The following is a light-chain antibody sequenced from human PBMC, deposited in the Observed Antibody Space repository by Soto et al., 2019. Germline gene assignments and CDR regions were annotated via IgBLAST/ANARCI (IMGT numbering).Light chain of an antibody. CDR2: GAS. Sequence: EILMTQSPATLSASPWERATLSCRASQSVGRNLAWYQQKPGQAPRLLIFGASNRATGIPARFSGSGSGTEFTLTISSLQSEDFAVYYCQQYNNWPTWTFGQGTKVEIK. CDR3: QQYNNWPTWT. V-gene: IGKV3-15*01. J-gene: IGKJ1*01. CDR1: QSVGRN.